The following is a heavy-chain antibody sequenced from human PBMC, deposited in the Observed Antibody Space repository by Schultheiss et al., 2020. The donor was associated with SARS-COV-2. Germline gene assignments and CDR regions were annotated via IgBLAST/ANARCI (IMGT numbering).Heavy chain of an antibody. Sequence: GESLKISCKASGYTFTSYYMHWVRQAPGQGLEWMGIINPSGGSTSYAQKFQGRVTMTRDTSTSTVYMELSSLRSEDTAVYYCARDLANWGLPAAGRTDPSYYGMDVWGQGTTVTVSS. CDR2: INPSGGST. J-gene: IGHJ6*02. V-gene: IGHV1-46*01. CDR1: GYTFTSYY. CDR3: ARDLANWGLPAAGRTDPSYYGMDV. D-gene: IGHD7-27*01.